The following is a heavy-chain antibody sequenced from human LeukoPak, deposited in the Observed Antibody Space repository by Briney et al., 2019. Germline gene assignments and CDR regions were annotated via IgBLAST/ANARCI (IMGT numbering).Heavy chain of an antibody. J-gene: IGHJ4*02. Sequence: GGSLRLSCAASGFTVSSYSMNLVRQAPGKGLEWVSSISSSSSYIYYADSVKGRFTISRDNAKNSLYLQMNSLRAEDTAVYYCARAGYSSGWFWDYWGQGTLVTVSS. CDR1: GFTVSSYS. CDR3: ARAGYSSGWFWDY. V-gene: IGHV3-21*01. D-gene: IGHD6-19*01. CDR2: ISSSSSYI.